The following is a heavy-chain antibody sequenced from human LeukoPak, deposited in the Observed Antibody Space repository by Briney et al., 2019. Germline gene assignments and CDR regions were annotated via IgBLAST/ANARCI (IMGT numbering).Heavy chain of an antibody. CDR1: GGSINSY. J-gene: IGHJ6*03. D-gene: IGHD6-6*01. Sequence: SETLSLTCTVSGGSINSYWSWIRQPAGKGLEWIGRISGSGTITYNPALQSRLSISIDTSKNQFSLKLMSVTAADTAVYYCARVKKEYPPYYYYYMDIWGKGTTVTVSS. CDR2: ISGSGTI. V-gene: IGHV4-4*07. CDR3: ARVKKEYPPYYYYYMDI.